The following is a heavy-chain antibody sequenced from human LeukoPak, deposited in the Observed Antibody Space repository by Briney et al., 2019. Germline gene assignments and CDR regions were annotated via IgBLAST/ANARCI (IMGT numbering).Heavy chain of an antibody. CDR2: INPNSGGI. CDR1: GYTFTSYY. CDR3: VRSSEYSSSSYFYYYYLDV. D-gene: IGHD6-6*01. J-gene: IGHJ6*03. V-gene: IGHV1-2*02. Sequence: GASVKVSCKASGYTFTSYYMHWVRQAPGQGLEWMGWINPNSGGIKYAQKFQGRVTMTRDTSTSTAYLELSRLRSDDTAVYYCVRSSEYSSSSYFYYYYLDVWGKGTTVTVSS.